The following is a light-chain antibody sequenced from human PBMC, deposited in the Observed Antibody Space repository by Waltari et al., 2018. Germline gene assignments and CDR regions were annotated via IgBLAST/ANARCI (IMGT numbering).Light chain of an antibody. Sequence: SYELTQPPSVSVSPGQTARITSSGDALPKQSSFWYQQKPGQAPVLVIYKDSERPSGIPERFSGSRSGTPVTLTISDVQAEDEADYYCQSADSSGTLWVFGGGTKLTVL. CDR1: ALPKQS. CDR3: QSADSSGTLWV. J-gene: IGLJ3*02. CDR2: KDS. V-gene: IGLV3-25*03.